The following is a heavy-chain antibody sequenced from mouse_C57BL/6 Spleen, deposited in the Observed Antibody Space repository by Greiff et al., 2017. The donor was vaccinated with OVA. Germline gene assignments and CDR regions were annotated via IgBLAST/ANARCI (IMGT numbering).Heavy chain of an antibody. D-gene: IGHD2-3*01. V-gene: IGHV1-50*01. Sequence: QVQLQQPGAELVKPGASVKLSCKASGYTFTSYWMQWVKQRPGQGLEWIGEIDPSDSYTNYNQKFKGKATLTVDTSSSTAYMQLSSLTSEDSAVYYCARDGPHWGQGTTLTVSS. CDR1: GYTFTSYW. CDR2: IDPSDSYT. J-gene: IGHJ2*01. CDR3: ARDGPH.